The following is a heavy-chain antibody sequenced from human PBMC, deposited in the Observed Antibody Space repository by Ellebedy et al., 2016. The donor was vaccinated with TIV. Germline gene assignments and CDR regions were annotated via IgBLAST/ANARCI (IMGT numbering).Heavy chain of an antibody. CDR3: ARGDGSYRGWLKP. CDR2: ISANGAAT. V-gene: IGHV3-23*01. J-gene: IGHJ5*02. D-gene: IGHD3-10*01. CDR1: GFKFSVYY. Sequence: GESLKISXATSGFKFSVYYMSWVRQAPGKGLQWISAISANGAATYYADSVKGQFTISRDNSRNTLFLQMNYLRADDTAVYYCARGDGSYRGWLKPWGQGILVTVSS.